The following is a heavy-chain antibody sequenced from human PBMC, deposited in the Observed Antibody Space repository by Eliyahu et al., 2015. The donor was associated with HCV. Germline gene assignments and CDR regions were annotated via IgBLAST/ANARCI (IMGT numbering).Heavy chain of an antibody. Sequence: QVQLQVSGPGLVKPSETLSLPCTVSGGSISSYYWSXIRQPPGKGPEWIGYIYYSGSANYNPSLKSRVTMSVDTSKNQFSLNLTSVTAADTAVYYCARGQYYFDSVDCWGQGTLVTVSS. CDR1: GGSISSYY. V-gene: IGHV4-59*08. CDR3: ARGQYYFDSVDC. D-gene: IGHD3-22*01. J-gene: IGHJ4*02. CDR2: IYYSGSA.